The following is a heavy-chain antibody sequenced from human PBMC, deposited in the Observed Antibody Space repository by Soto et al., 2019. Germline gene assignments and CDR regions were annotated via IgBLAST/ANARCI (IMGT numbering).Heavy chain of an antibody. V-gene: IGHV3-49*01. D-gene: IGHD6-25*01. CDR1: GFTFGDYA. Sequence: GGSLRLSCTASGFTFGDYAMSWFRQAPGKGLEWVGFIRSKAYGGTTEYTASVKGRFTISRDDSKSIAYLQMNSLKTEDTAVYYCTRFVGSLDAFDIWGQGTMVTVSS. CDR3: TRFVGSLDAFDI. CDR2: IRSKAYGGTT. J-gene: IGHJ3*02.